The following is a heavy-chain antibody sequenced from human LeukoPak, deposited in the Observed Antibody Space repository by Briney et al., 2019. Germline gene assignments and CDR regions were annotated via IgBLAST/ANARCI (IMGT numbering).Heavy chain of an antibody. CDR3: ASLPLPHYDILTGYYQTGYYFDY. CDR1: GYSFTSYW. V-gene: IGHV5-51*01. J-gene: IGHJ4*02. Sequence: GESLKISCKGSGYSFTSYWIGWVRQMPGKGLEWMGIIYPGDSDTRYSLSFQGQVTISADKSISTAYLQWSSLKASDTAMYYCASLPLPHYDILTGYYQTGYYFDYWGQGTLVTVSS. D-gene: IGHD3-9*01. CDR2: IYPGDSDT.